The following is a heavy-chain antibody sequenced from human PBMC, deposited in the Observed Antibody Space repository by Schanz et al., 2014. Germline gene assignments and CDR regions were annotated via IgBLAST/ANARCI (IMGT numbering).Heavy chain of an antibody. CDR2: ISAYNGHT. D-gene: IGHD3-3*01. V-gene: IGHV1-2*02. CDR3: ARESVSRTRLFDP. CDR1: GYSFIDYY. Sequence: QVQLVQSGAELKNPGASVKVSCKASGYSFIDYYMHWVRQAPGQGLEWMGWISAYNGHTNYAQKFQGRVTMTTDTSTSTVYMELSTLTSDDTAVYYCARESVSRTRLFDPWGQGTLVTVSS. J-gene: IGHJ5*02.